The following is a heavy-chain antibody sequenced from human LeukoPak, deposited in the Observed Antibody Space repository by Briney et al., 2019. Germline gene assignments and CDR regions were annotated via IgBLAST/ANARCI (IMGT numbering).Heavy chain of an antibody. CDR3: ARDSSLGSRGWYGGYYYYYYYMDV. CDR2: ISSSSSYI. V-gene: IGHV3-21*01. CDR1: GFTFSSYS. Sequence: GGSLRLSCAASGFTFSSYSMNWVRQAPGKGLEWVTSISSSSSYIYYADSVRGRFTISRDNAKNSLYLQMNSLRAEDTAVYYCARDSSLGSRGWYGGYYYYYYYMDVWGKGTTVTVSS. J-gene: IGHJ6*03. D-gene: IGHD6-19*01.